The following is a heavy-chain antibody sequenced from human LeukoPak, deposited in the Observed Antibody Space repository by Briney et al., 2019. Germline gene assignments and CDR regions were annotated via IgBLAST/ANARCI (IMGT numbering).Heavy chain of an antibody. Sequence: GASVKASCKASGGTFSSYAISWVRQAPGQGLEWMVGIIPIFGTANYAQKFQGRVTITTDESTSTAYVELSSLRSEDTAVYYCARERAAGTGDYYYYMDVWGKGTTVPVSS. J-gene: IGHJ6*03. CDR3: ARERAAGTGDYYYYMDV. CDR1: GGTFSSYA. CDR2: IIPIFGTA. V-gene: IGHV1-69*05. D-gene: IGHD6-13*01.